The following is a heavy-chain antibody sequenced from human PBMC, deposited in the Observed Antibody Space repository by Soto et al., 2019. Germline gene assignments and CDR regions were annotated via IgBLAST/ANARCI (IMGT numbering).Heavy chain of an antibody. D-gene: IGHD4-17*01. Sequence: ASVKVSCKASGYTFSTYYMHWVRQAPGQGYEWMGIINPSGGSTTYAQKFQGRVTMTRDTSTTTVYMELSSLRSEDTAVYYCARYDYDGYYFDYWGQGTLVTVSS. CDR1: GYTFSTYY. V-gene: IGHV1-46*01. CDR2: INPSGGST. CDR3: ARYDYDGYYFDY. J-gene: IGHJ4*02.